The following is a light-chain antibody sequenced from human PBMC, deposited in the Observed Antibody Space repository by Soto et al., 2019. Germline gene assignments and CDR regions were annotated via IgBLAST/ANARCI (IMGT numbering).Light chain of an antibody. CDR1: SSDVGGYNY. V-gene: IGLV2-14*03. Sequence: QSALTQPASVSGSPGQSITISCNGTSSDVGGYNYVSWYQSHPGEAPKLIIYDVSNRPSGVSDRFSGSKSGNTASLTISGLQAEDEADYYCSSYTSSISYVFGTGTKLTVL. CDR2: DVS. CDR3: SSYTSSISYV. J-gene: IGLJ1*01.